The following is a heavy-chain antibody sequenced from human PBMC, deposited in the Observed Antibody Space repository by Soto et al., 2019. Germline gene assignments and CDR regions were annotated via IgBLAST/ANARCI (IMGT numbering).Heavy chain of an antibody. D-gene: IGHD3-9*01. J-gene: IGHJ1*01. Sequence: PGGSLRLSCGASGFTFSRFGMYWVRQAPGKGPEWVALVSSDGSEKYYADSAGGRFAISRDNARNAVYLQMNSLRAEDTAVYYCASVVGDYLTGYYLVYWGHGTQVTVSS. V-gene: IGHV3-33*07. CDR2: VSSDGSEK. CDR1: GFTFSRFG. CDR3: ASVVGDYLTGYYLVY.